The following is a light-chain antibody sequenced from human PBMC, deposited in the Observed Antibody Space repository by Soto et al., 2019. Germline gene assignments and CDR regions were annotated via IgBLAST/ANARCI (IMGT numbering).Light chain of an antibody. CDR2: LDRSGSY. Sequence: QTVVTQSSSASASLGSSVKLTCILSSGHSTYIIAWHQQQPGKAPRFLMTLDRSGSYNRGSGVPDRFSGSSSGADRYLTIAILQFEDEGDYYCETWYSNTHKVFGGGTKLTVL. V-gene: IGLV4-60*02. J-gene: IGLJ3*02. CDR1: SGHSTYI. CDR3: ETWYSNTHKV.